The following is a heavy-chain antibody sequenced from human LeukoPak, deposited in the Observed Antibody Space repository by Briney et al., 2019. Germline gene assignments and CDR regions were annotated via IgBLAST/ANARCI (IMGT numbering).Heavy chain of an antibody. Sequence: ASVKVSCKASGYTFTSYYMHWVRQAPGQGLEWMGIINPSGGSTSYAQKFQGRVTMTRDTSTSTVYMELSSLRSEDTAVYYCARDLRSLYYGSGSAPSYHNAFDIWGQGTMVTVSS. V-gene: IGHV1-46*01. D-gene: IGHD3-10*01. CDR1: GYTFTSYY. CDR3: ARDLRSLYYGSGSAPSYHNAFDI. J-gene: IGHJ3*02. CDR2: INPSGGST.